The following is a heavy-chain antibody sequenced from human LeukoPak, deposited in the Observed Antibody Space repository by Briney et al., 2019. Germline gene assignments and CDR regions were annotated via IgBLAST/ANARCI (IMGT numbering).Heavy chain of an antibody. CDR2: ISYDGSNK. CDR1: GFTFSSYG. J-gene: IGHJ4*02. V-gene: IGHV3-30*03. Sequence: GGSLRLSCAASGFTFSSYGMYWVRQAPGKGLEWVAVISYDGSNKYYADSVKGRFTISRDNAKNTLYLQVNSLRAEDTAVYYCARVRRNYYFDYWGQGTLVTVSS. D-gene: IGHD1-7*01. CDR3: ARVRRNYYFDY.